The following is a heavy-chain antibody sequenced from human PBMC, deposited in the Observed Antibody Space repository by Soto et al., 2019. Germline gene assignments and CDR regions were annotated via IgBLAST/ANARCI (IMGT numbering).Heavy chain of an antibody. Sequence: EVQLLESGGGLVQPGGSLRLSCATSGFTFSNYAMSWVRQAPGKGLEWVSGISASAATTYYADSVKGRLTISRDNSKNTLYLQMNSLRAEDTATYYCAKDQSRTKGGYFDYWGQGTLVTVSS. CDR3: AKDQSRTKGGYFDY. J-gene: IGHJ4*02. CDR2: ISASAATT. CDR1: GFTFSNYA. V-gene: IGHV3-23*01. D-gene: IGHD2-15*01.